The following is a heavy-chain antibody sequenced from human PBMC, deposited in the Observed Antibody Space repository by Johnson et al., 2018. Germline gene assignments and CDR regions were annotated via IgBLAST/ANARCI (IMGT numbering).Heavy chain of an antibody. D-gene: IGHD3-3*01. Sequence: QVQLVESGAEVKKPGSSVKVSCKASGGTFSSYAISWVRQAPGQGLEWMGGIIPIFGTANYAQTFQARVTITRDTAASTAHMALRRLRSYDTAVYYWARSWFTIFGVVTADAFDIWGQVTMVTVSS. V-gene: IGHV1-69*06. CDR2: IIPIFGTA. CDR3: ARSWFTIFGVVTADAFDI. CDR1: GGTFSSYA. J-gene: IGHJ3*02.